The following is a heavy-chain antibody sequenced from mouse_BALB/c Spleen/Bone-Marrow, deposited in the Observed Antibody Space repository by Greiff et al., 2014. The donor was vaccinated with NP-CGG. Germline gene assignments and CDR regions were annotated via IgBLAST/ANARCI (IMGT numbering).Heavy chain of an antibody. Sequence: LQQPGSELVRPGASVKLSCKASGYTFTSYWMHWVKQRHGQGLEWIGNIYPGSGSTNYDEKFKSKGTLTVDTSSSTAYMHLSSLTSEDSAVYYCTRDQGRRGYYYAMDYWGQGTSVTVSS. V-gene: IGHV1S22*01. CDR2: IYPGSGST. D-gene: IGHD2-14*01. CDR3: TRDQGRRGYYYAMDY. CDR1: GYTFTSYW. J-gene: IGHJ4*01.